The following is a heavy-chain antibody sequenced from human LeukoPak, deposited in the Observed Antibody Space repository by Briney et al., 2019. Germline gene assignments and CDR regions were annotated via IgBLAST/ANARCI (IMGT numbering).Heavy chain of an antibody. V-gene: IGHV3-66*01. CDR3: ASISDLLFYFDS. Sequence: GSLRLSCAGSGITVSKNYMSWVRQSPGKGLERVSLFYTGGNTYYADSVKGRFTLSRDNSKNTVYLQMNSLRVEDTAVYFCASISDLLFYFDSWGQGTTVTVSS. CDR1: GITVSKNY. CDR2: FYTGGNT. J-gene: IGHJ4*03.